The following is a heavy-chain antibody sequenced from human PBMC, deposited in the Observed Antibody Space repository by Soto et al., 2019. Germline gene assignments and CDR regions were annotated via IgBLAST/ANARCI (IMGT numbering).Heavy chain of an antibody. V-gene: IGHV3-30*18. CDR2: ISYDGSNK. CDR1: GFTFSSYG. Sequence: QVQLVESGGGVVQPGRSLRLSCAASGFTFSSYGMHWVRQAPGKGLEWVAAISYDGSNKSYADSVTGRFTISRDNSKNTLSLHMNSLRAEDTAVYYCSKATVTALISYYYWLVGYAGMDVWGHGTTITVS. J-gene: IGHJ6*02. D-gene: IGHD4-17*01. CDR3: SKATVTALISYYYWLVGYAGMDV.